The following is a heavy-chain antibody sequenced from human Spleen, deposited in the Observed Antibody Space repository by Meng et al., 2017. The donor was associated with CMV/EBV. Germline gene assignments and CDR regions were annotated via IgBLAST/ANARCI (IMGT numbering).Heavy chain of an antibody. V-gene: IGHV3-48*03. CDR3: ARVEVHGGKLTYFDD. J-gene: IGHJ4*02. Sequence: GGSLRLSCAASGFTFSSYEMNWVRQAPGKGLEWVSYISSSGSTIYYADSVKGRFTISRDNAKNSLYLQMNSLRAEDTAVYYCARVEVHGGKLTYFDDWGQGTLVTVSS. CDR1: GFTFSSYE. D-gene: IGHD4-23*01. CDR2: ISSSGSTI.